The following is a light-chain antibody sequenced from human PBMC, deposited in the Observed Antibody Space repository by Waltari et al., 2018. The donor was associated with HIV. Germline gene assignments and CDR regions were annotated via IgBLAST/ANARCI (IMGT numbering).Light chain of an antibody. V-gene: IGLV2-11*01. Sequence: QSALTQPRSVSGSPGQSVTISCTGTSSDVGGYNYVSWYQQHPGKAPKLMIWDVTKRPSGVPDRLSGSRSGNMASLTISGLQADDEADYYCCSYAGTFTWVFGGGTRLTVL. J-gene: IGLJ3*02. CDR2: DVT. CDR3: CSYAGTFTWV. CDR1: SSDVGGYNY.